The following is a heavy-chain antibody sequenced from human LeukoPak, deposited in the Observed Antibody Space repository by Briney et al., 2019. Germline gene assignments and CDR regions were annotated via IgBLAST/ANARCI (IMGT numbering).Heavy chain of an antibody. CDR3: ARSFYATTWRSTPSSGMDV. V-gene: IGHV4-34*01. CDR2: INHSGST. CDR1: GGSFSGYY. J-gene: IGHJ6*02. Sequence: KPSETLSLTCAVYGGSFSGYYWSWIRQPPGKGLEWIGEINHSGSTNYNPSLKSRVTISQDTSKNQFSLKLSSVTAADTAVYYCARSFYATTWRSTPSSGMDVWGQGTTVTVSS. D-gene: IGHD2-2*01.